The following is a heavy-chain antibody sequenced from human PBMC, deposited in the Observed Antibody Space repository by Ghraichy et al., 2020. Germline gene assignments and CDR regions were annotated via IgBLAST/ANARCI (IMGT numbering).Heavy chain of an antibody. V-gene: IGHV3-53*01. Sequence: GGSLRLSCAASGFTVSGNYMTWVRQAPGKGLEWVSVIYSADYTYYADSVKGRFIISRDNSKNTLYLQMNSLRAEDTAVDYCARSLAPSGTSQFDYWGQGTLVTVSS. CDR3: ARSLAPSGTSQFDY. CDR2: IYSADYT. D-gene: IGHD6-13*01. J-gene: IGHJ4*02. CDR1: GFTVSGNY.